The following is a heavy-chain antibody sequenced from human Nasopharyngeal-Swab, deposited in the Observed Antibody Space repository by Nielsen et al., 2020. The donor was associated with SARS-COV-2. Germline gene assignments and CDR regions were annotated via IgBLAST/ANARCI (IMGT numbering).Heavy chain of an antibody. Sequence: SETLSLTCAVYGGSFSGYYWSWIRQPPGKGLEWIGEINHSGSTNYNPSLKSRVTISVDTSKNQFSLKLSSVTAADTAVYYCARGYSSSWYLWFDPWGQGTLVTVSS. CDR2: INHSGST. J-gene: IGHJ5*02. V-gene: IGHV4-34*01. CDR3: ARGYSSSWYLWFDP. CDR1: GGSFSGYY. D-gene: IGHD6-13*01.